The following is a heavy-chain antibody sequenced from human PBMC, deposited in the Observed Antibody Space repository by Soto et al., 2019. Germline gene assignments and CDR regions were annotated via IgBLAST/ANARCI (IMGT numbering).Heavy chain of an antibody. CDR1: GGSFSGYY. CDR2: INHSGST. V-gene: IGHV4-34*01. D-gene: IGHD1-26*01. J-gene: IGHJ4*02. CDR3: ARGGAGATLWD. Sequence: QVQLQQWGAGLLKPSETLSLTCAVYGGSFSGYYWSWIRQPPGKGLEWIGEINHSGSTNYNPSLKSRVTISGDTAKNQFSLRLTSLTAADTAVYYCARGGAGATLWDWGQGTLVTVSS.